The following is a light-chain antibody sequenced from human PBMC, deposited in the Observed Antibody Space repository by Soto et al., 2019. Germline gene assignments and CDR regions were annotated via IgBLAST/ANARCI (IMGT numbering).Light chain of an antibody. V-gene: IGLV2-14*01. CDR3: SSYTSGSPWV. Sequence: QSALTQPASVSGSPGQSITIYCTGISSDVGGYNYVSWYQQHPGKAPKLMIYEVSNRPSGVSNRFSGSKSGNTASLTISGLQAEDEADYYCSSYTSGSPWVFGGGTKLTVL. CDR2: EVS. CDR1: SSDVGGYNY. J-gene: IGLJ3*02.